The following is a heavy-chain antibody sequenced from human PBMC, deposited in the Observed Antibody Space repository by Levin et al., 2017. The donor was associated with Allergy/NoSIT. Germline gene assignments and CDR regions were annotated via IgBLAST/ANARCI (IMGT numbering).Heavy chain of an antibody. CDR2: IYYSGST. CDR1: GGSISSYY. D-gene: IGHD3-10*01. Sequence: PSETLSLTCTVSGGSISSYYWSWIRQPPGKGLEWIGYIYYSGSTNYNPSLKSRVTISVDTSKNQFSLKLSSVTAADTAVYYCAREVRARYNWFDPWGQGTLVTVSS. V-gene: IGHV4-59*01. CDR3: AREVRARYNWFDP. J-gene: IGHJ5*02.